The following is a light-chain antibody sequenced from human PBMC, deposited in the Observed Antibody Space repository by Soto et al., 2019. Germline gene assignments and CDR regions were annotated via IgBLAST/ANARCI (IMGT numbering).Light chain of an antibody. V-gene: IGKV1-5*03. Sequence: DIQMTQSPSTLSASVGDRVPITCRASQNIRSWLAWYQQKPGKAPRLLIYKASSLESGVPSRFSGSGSGTELNLTISSLQHDDSATYYCQQYDSSSTFGGGTKVEIK. CDR1: QNIRSW. CDR3: QQYDSSST. CDR2: KAS. J-gene: IGKJ4*02.